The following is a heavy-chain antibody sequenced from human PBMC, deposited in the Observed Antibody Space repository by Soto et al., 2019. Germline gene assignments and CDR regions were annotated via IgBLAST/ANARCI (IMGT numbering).Heavy chain of an antibody. J-gene: IGHJ3*02. CDR3: ARDSQVYYYDSSGPERAFDI. V-gene: IGHV1-8*01. Sequence: GVSVKVSCKASGYAYTSYDINWVRQATGQGLEWMGWMNPNSGNTGYAQKFQGRVTMTRNTSISTAYMELSSLRSEDTAVYYCARDSQVYYYDSSGPERAFDIWGQGTMVTVSS. CDR1: GYAYTSYD. CDR2: MNPNSGNT. D-gene: IGHD3-22*01.